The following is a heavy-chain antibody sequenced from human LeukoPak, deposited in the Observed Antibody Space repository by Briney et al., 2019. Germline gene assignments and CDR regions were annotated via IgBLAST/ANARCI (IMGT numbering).Heavy chain of an antibody. Sequence: SETLSLTCAVYGGSFSGYYWSWIRQPPGKGLEWIGEINHSGSTNYNPSLKSRVTISVDTSKNQFSLKLSSVTAADTAVYYCARIKCGYSYGVHYYYYYYGMDVWGQGTTVTVSS. D-gene: IGHD5-18*01. V-gene: IGHV4-34*01. CDR2: INHSGST. CDR3: ARIKCGYSYGVHYYYYYYGMDV. CDR1: GGSFSGYY. J-gene: IGHJ6*02.